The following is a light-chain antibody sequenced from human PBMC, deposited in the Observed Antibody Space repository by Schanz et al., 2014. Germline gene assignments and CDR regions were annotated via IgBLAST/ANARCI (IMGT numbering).Light chain of an antibody. CDR1: QSVSSY. Sequence: EIVMTQSPATLSLSPGERATLSCRASQSVSSYLAWYQQKPGQAPRLLIYDASHRATGIPERFSGSGSVTDFTLTISRLEPEDSAVYYCQQYGALPFTFGGGTKVQI. CDR3: QQYGALPFT. J-gene: IGKJ4*01. V-gene: IGKV3-11*01. CDR2: DAS.